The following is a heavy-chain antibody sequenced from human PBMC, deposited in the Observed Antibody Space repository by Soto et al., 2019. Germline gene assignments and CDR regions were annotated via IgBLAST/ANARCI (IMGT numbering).Heavy chain of an antibody. CDR1: GGSFSGYY. CDR3: ARGRTYYYGSGSYYDGY. CDR2: INHSVST. J-gene: IGHJ4*02. D-gene: IGHD3-10*01. V-gene: IGHV4-34*01. Sequence: LHSSETLSLTCAVYGGSFSGYYWSWIRQPPGKGLEWIGEINHSVSTNYNPSLKSRVTISVDTSKNQFSLQLSSVTAADTAVYYCARGRTYYYGSGSYYDGYWGQGTLVTVSS.